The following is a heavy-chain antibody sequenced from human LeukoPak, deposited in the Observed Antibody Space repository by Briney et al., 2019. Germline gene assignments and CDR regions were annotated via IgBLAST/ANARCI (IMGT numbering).Heavy chain of an antibody. D-gene: IGHD2-2*02. J-gene: IGHJ6*03. V-gene: IGHV1-24*01. CDR1: GYTLTELS. CDR3: ATGGGCSSTSCYKGHYYYYYYMDV. CDR2: FDPEDGET. Sequence: ASVKVSCKVSGYTLTELSMHWVRQAPGKGLVWMGGFDPEDGETIYAQKFQGRVTMTEDTSTDTAYMELSSLRSEDTAVYYCATGGGCSSTSCYKGHYYYYYYMDVWGKGTTVTVSS.